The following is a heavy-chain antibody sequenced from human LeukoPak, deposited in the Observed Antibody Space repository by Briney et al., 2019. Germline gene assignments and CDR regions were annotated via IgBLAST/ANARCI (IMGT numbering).Heavy chain of an antibody. V-gene: IGHV1-69*05. CDR2: ITPIFGTA. CDR3: ARDTLMVRGEIDYYYYYMDV. Sequence: ASVKVSCKASGGTFSSYAISWVRQAPGQGLEWMGGITPIFGTANYAQKFQGRVTITTDESTSTAYMELSSLRSEDTAVYYCARDTLMVRGEIDYYYYYMDVWGKGTTVTVSS. D-gene: IGHD3-10*01. J-gene: IGHJ6*03. CDR1: GGTFSSYA.